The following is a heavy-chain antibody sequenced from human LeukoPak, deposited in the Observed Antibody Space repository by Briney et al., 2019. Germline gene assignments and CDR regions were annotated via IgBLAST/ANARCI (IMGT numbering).Heavy chain of an antibody. CDR3: ARDGYFGSDSVTGAGALGDYYMDV. D-gene: IGHD3-9*01. Sequence: GGSLRLSCAASGFTFSSYAMSWVRQAPGKGLEWVSAISGSGGSTYYADSVKGRFTISRDNSKNTLYLQMNSLRAEDTALYYCARDGYFGSDSVTGAGALGDYYMDVWGKGTTVTVSS. J-gene: IGHJ6*03. V-gene: IGHV3-23*01. CDR2: ISGSGGST. CDR1: GFTFSSYA.